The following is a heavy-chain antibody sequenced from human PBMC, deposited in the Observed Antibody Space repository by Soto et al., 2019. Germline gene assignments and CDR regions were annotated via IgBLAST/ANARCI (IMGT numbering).Heavy chain of an antibody. V-gene: IGHV1-3*01. J-gene: IGHJ3*02. CDR1: GYTFTSYA. Sequence: GASVKVSCKASGYTFTSYAMHWVRQAPGQRLEWMGWINAGNGNTKYSQKFQGRVTITRDTSASTAYMELSSLRSEDTAVYYCARPIMTTVTSWHPFDIWGQGTMVTVSS. D-gene: IGHD4-17*01. CDR2: INAGNGNT. CDR3: ARPIMTTVTSWHPFDI.